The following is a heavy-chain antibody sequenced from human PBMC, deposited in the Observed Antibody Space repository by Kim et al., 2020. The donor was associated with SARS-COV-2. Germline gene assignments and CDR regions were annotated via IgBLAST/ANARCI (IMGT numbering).Heavy chain of an antibody. J-gene: IGHJ4*02. CDR3: VKGGVRLERRLWWSAGFAFDY. D-gene: IGHD1-1*01. Sequence: FTISRDNSKNTLYLQMSSLRAEDTAVYYCVKGGVRLERRLWWSAGFAFDYWGQGTLVTVSS. V-gene: IGHV3-64D*06.